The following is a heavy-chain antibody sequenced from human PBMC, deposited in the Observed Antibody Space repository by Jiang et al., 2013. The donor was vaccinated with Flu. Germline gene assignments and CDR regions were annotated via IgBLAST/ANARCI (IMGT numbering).Heavy chain of an antibody. V-gene: IGHV4-39*01. J-gene: IGHJ6*03. Sequence: SLTCTVSGGSISSSSYYWGWIRQPPGKGLEWIGSIYYSGSTYYNPSLKSRVTISVDTSKNQFSLKLSSVTAADTAVYYCASRYCSGGSCYSSYYYMDVWGKGTTVTVSS. CDR1: GGSISSSSYY. CDR2: IYYSGST. CDR3: ASRYCSGGSCYSSYYYMDV. D-gene: IGHD2-15*01.